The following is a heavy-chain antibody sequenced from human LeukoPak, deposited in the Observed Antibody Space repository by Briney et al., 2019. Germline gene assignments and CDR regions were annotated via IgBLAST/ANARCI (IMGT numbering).Heavy chain of an antibody. CDR3: AREVSYRSSWYLDY. Sequence: PGGSLRLSCAASGFTFSNYWMHWVRQAPGKGLVWVSRINSDGSTTSYADSVKGRFTISRDNAKNTLYLQMNSLRAEDTAVYYCAREVSYRSSWYLDYWGQGTLVTVSS. J-gene: IGHJ4*02. CDR1: GFTFSNYW. CDR2: INSDGSTT. V-gene: IGHV3-74*01. D-gene: IGHD6-13*01.